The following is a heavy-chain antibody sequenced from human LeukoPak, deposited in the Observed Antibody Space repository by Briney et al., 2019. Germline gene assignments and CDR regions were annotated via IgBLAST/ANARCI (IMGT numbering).Heavy chain of an antibody. V-gene: IGHV3-48*03. Sequence: GGSLRLSCAASGFTFSSYEMNWVRQAPGKGLEWVSYISSSGSTIYYADSVKGRFTISRDNAKNSLYLQMNSLRAEDTAVYYCAREYCSGGSCYSDAFDIWGQGTMVTVSS. CDR2: ISSSGSTI. D-gene: IGHD2-15*01. CDR3: AREYCSGGSCYSDAFDI. CDR1: GFTFSSYE. J-gene: IGHJ3*02.